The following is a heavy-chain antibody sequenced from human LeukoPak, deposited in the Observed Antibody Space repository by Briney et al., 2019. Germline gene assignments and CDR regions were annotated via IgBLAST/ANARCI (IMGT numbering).Heavy chain of an antibody. J-gene: IGHJ4*02. CDR1: GYTFTGYY. CDR2: INAGNGNT. Sequence: ASVKVSCKASGYTFTGYYMHWVRQAPGQRLEWMGWINAGNGNTKYSQKFQGRVTITRDTSASTAYMELSSLRSEDTAVYYCARDRDLWSYYFDYWGQGTLVTVSS. V-gene: IGHV1-3*01. CDR3: ARDRDLWSYYFDY. D-gene: IGHD3-10*01.